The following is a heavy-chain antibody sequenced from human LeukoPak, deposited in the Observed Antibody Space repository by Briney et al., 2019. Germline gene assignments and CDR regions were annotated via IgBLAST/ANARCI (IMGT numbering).Heavy chain of an antibody. D-gene: IGHD2-21*01. J-gene: IGHJ6*02. Sequence: GGSLRLSCAASGFTFSSYWVTWVRQAPGKGREGVANIKQGGAVKYNEDSVKGRFTISRDNAKNSLYLQMNSLRAEDTAVYYCARETYYKMDVWGQGTTVTVSS. CDR1: GFTFSSYW. CDR2: IKQGGAVK. CDR3: ARETYYKMDV. V-gene: IGHV3-7*01.